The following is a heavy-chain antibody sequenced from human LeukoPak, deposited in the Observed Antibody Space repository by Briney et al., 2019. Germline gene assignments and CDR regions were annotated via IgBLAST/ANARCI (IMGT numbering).Heavy chain of an antibody. J-gene: IGHJ4*02. CDR1: GFTFISSA. CDR2: IVVGSGNT. Sequence: SVKVSCKTSGFTFISSAVPWVRQARGQRLEWIGWIVVGSGNTNYARKFQERVTITRDMSTSTAYMELSSLRSEDTAVYYCAADPSYSSGYRYYFDYWGQGTLVTVSS. CDR3: AADPSYSSGYRYYFDY. D-gene: IGHD3-22*01. V-gene: IGHV1-58*01.